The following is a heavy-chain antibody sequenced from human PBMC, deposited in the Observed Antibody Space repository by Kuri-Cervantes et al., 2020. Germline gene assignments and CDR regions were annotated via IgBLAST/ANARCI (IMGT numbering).Heavy chain of an antibody. CDR3: ARDRGTGYSIDL. Sequence: GESLKISCAASGFTFSYYGMHWVRQAPGKGLEWVAGLSYDGNYKYYADSVKGRFTISRDNAKNSLYLQMDSLRDEDTAVYHCARDRGTGYSIDLWGQGTLVTVSS. J-gene: IGHJ4*02. D-gene: IGHD3-9*01. CDR1: GFTFSYYG. CDR2: LSYDGNYK. V-gene: IGHV3-33*05.